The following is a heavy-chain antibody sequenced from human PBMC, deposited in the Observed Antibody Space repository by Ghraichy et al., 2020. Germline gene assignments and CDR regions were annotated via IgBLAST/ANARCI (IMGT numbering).Heavy chain of an antibody. D-gene: IGHD6-6*01. Sequence: GESLNISCAASGFRFTDYWMSWVRQAPGKGLEWVANINHDGSEKNYVDSVKGRFTISRDNAENSLHLQMNSLRAEDTAMYFCARDLRVAGRGPGARHGWFDYRGQGSLVSVSS. CDR1: GFRFTDYW. V-gene: IGHV3-7*03. CDR3: ARDLRVAGRGPGARHGWFDY. CDR2: INHDGSEK. J-gene: IGHJ4*02.